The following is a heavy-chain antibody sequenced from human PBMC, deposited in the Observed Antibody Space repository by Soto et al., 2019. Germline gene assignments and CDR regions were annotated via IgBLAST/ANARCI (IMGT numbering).Heavy chain of an antibody. V-gene: IGHV4-30-4*01. J-gene: IGHJ5*02. D-gene: IGHD3-10*01. Sequence: QVQLQESGPGLVKPSQTLSLTCTVSGASINSGEDYWSWIRQPPGKGLEWIGYSYYYGNPYYNPSPXGXVXIXXETSKNQFSLKLTSVTAADTAVYFCVRDRVRGSRTYAGFDPWGPGTLVTVSS. CDR1: GASINSGEDY. CDR3: VRDRVRGSRTYAGFDP. CDR2: SYYYGNP.